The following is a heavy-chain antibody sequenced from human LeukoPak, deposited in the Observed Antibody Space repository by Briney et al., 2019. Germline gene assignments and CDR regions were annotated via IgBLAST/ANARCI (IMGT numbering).Heavy chain of an antibody. V-gene: IGHV3-15*01. Sequence: GGSLRLSCAASGFTFSNAWMSWVRQAPGKGLEWVGRIKSKSDGGTTDYAAPVKGRFTISRDDSKNTLSLQMHSLKTEDTAVYFCTTVYRSWFGDPTRFDYWGQGTLVTVSS. D-gene: IGHD3-10*01. CDR2: IKSKSDGGTT. CDR3: TTVYRSWFGDPTRFDY. CDR1: GFTFSNAW. J-gene: IGHJ4*02.